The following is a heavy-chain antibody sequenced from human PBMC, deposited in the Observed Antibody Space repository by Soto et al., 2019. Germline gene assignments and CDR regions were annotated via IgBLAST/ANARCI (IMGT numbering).Heavy chain of an antibody. J-gene: IGHJ6*02. V-gene: IGHV1-24*01. Sequence: ASVKVSCKVSGYTLTELSMHWVRQAPGKGLEWMGGFDPEDGETIYAQKFQGRVTMTEDTSTDTAYMELSSLRSEDTAVYYCATPYGSSRCYYYCGMDVRGQGTTVTVSS. D-gene: IGHD6-13*01. CDR1: GYTLTELS. CDR3: ATPYGSSRCYYYCGMDV. CDR2: FDPEDGET.